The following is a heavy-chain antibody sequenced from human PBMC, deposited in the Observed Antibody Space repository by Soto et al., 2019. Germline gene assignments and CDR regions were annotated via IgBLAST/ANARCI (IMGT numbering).Heavy chain of an antibody. CDR1: SGSIRSYY. J-gene: IGHJ6*03. Sequence: QVQLQESGPGLVKPSETLSLTCTVSSGSIRSYYWSWIRQPPGKGLEWIGYIHYSGSTNHNPSLTSRVTISADTSKNQFSLRLSSVSAADTAVYYCARQRYFDWSKDYYMDVWGKGTTVTVSS. CDR3: ARQRYFDWSKDYYMDV. V-gene: IGHV4-59*08. D-gene: IGHD3-9*01. CDR2: IHYSGST.